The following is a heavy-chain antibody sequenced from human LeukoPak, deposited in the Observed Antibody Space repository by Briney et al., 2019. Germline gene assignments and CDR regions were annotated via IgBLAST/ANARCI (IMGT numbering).Heavy chain of an antibody. D-gene: IGHD6-13*01. CDR3: ASGGIGACSSYYYYYMDV. Sequence: SVKVSCKASGGTFSSYAISWVRQAPGQGLEWMGGIIPIFGTANYAQKFRGRVTITTDESTSTAYMELSSLRSEDTAVYYWASGGIGACSSYYYYYMDVWGKGTTVSVCS. CDR2: IIPIFGTA. V-gene: IGHV1-69*05. J-gene: IGHJ6*03. CDR1: GGTFSSYA.